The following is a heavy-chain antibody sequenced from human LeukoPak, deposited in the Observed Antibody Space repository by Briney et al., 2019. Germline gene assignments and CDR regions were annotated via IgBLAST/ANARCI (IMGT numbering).Heavy chain of an antibody. CDR3: ARRAGAYSHPYDY. Sequence: GGSLRLSCAASGFTVSSNYMSWVRQAPGKGLEWVSFIYSDNTHYSDSVKGRFTISRDNSKNTLYLQMNSLRVEDTAVYYCARRAGAYSHPYDYWGQGTLVTVSS. CDR2: IYSDNT. D-gene: IGHD4/OR15-4a*01. V-gene: IGHV3-53*01. J-gene: IGHJ4*02. CDR1: GFTVSSNY.